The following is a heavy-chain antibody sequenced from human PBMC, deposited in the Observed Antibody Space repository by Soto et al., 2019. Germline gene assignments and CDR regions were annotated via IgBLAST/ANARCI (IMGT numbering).Heavy chain of an antibody. Sequence: SQTLTLPATVSDGSISVGDYYGSWMRQPPGKGLEWIGYIYYSGSTYYAPSLKSRLSISLATSKNQFSLNLSSVTAADTAVYYCARNGGYVYQLLFNYWGQGALVTVSS. D-gene: IGHD2-2*01. J-gene: IGHJ4*02. V-gene: IGHV4-30-4*01. CDR3: ARNGGYVYQLLFNY. CDR2: IYYSGST. CDR1: DGSISVGDYY.